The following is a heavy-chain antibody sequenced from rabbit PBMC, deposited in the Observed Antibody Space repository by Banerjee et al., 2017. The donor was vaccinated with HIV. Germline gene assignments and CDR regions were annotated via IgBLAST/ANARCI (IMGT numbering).Heavy chain of an antibody. J-gene: IGHJ4*01. CDR2: IVTGSSGST. D-gene: IGHD4-1*01. CDR1: GLDFSSSYW. Sequence: QSLEESGGDLVKPGASLTLTCKASGLDFSSSYWICWVRQAPGKGLEWIACIVTGSSGSTWYASWAKGRFTISKTSSTTVTLQMTSLTAADTATYLCARDLAGVIGWNFNLWGQGTLVTVS. CDR3: ARDLAGVIGWNFNL. V-gene: IGHV1S40*01.